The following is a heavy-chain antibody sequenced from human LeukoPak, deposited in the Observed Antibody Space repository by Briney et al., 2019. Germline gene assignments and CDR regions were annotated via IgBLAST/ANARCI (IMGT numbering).Heavy chain of an antibody. Sequence: PSETLSLTCTVSGGSISSGGYYWSWIRQHPGKGLEWIGYIYYSGSTYYNPSLKSRVTISVDTSKNQFSLKLSSVTAADTAVYYCARFYYDSSGYYYAHFDYWGQGTLVTVSS. V-gene: IGHV4-31*03. CDR3: ARFYYDSSGYYYAHFDY. CDR1: GGSISSGGYY. CDR2: IYYSGST. D-gene: IGHD3-22*01. J-gene: IGHJ4*02.